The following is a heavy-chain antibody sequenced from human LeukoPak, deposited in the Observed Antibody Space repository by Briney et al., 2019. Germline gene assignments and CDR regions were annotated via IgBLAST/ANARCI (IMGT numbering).Heavy chain of an antibody. J-gene: IGHJ4*02. CDR3: AKVKKYSYYYGSGTASPFDY. CDR2: INPGGSST. Sequence: GGSLRLSCAASGFTFSNYWMHWVRQVPGKGLVWVSRINPGGSSTTYADSVKGRFTISRDNSKNTLYLQMNSLRAEDTAVYYCAKVKKYSYYYGSGTASPFDYWGQGTLVTVSS. V-gene: IGHV3-74*01. D-gene: IGHD3-10*01. CDR1: GFTFSNYW.